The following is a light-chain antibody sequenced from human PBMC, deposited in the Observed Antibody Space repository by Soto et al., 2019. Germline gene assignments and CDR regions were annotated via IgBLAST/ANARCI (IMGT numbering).Light chain of an antibody. CDR1: QSVSSNY. J-gene: IGKJ2*01. CDR2: GSS. CDR3: QQYGSSPFT. V-gene: IGKV3-20*01. Sequence: EIVLTQSPDTLSLSPGDRATLSCRASQSVSSNYVAWYQQKPGQAPRLLTHGSSSRPTGIPDRFSGRGFGTDFTLVISILEPEDFAVYYCQQYGSSPFTFGQGTKLEIK.